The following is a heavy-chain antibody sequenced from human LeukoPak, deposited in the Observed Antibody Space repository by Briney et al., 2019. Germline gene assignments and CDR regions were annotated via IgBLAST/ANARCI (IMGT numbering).Heavy chain of an antibody. CDR2: IYYSGST. J-gene: IGHJ5*02. CDR1: GGSISSSSYY. CDR3: ARDFHGSSSPRKPNWFDP. Sequence: PSETLSLTWTVSGGSISSSSYYWGWIRQPPGKGLEWIGSIYYSGSTYYNPSLKSRVTISVDTSKNQFSLKLGSVTAADTAVYYCARDFHGSSSPRKPNWFDPWGQGTLVTVSS. D-gene: IGHD6-6*01. V-gene: IGHV4-39*07.